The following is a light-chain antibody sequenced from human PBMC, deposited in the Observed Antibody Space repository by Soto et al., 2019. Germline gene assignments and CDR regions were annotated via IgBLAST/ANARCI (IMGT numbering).Light chain of an antibody. Sequence: QSVLTQAPSASGTPGQRVAISCSGSRSNIGNNFVYWYQQLPGTAPKLLIYRNNQRRSGVPDRFSGSKSGTSASLAITGLQGDDEADYYCQSFDSRLSAPVFGGGTKVTVL. V-gene: IGLV1-47*01. J-gene: IGLJ2*01. CDR3: QSFDSRLSAPV. CDR2: RNN. CDR1: RSNIGNNF.